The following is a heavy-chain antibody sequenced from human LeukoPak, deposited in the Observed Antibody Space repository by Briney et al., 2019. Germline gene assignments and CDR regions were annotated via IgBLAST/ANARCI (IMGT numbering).Heavy chain of an antibody. CDR2: INHSGGT. D-gene: IGHD1-26*01. CDR1: GGSISSSSYY. J-gene: IGHJ4*02. CDR3: ARGEVGKDY. V-gene: IGHV4-39*07. Sequence: SETLSLTCTVSGGSISSSSYYWGWIRQPPGKGLEWIGEINHSGGTNYNPSLKSRVTISVDTSKNQFSLKLSSVTAADTAVYYCARGEVGKDYWGQGTLITVSS.